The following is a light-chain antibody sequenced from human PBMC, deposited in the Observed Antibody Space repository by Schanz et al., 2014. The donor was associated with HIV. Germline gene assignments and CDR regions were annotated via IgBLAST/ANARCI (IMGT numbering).Light chain of an antibody. Sequence: EIVLTQSPGTLSLSPGERATLSCRASQSVSSSYLAWYQQKPGQAPRLLIYGASSRATDIPARFSGSGSGTEFTLTISSLQSEDFAVYYCQQYNNWPRTFGQGTRLEIK. CDR2: GAS. J-gene: IGKJ5*01. CDR1: QSVSSSY. CDR3: QQYNNWPRT. V-gene: IGKV3-15*01.